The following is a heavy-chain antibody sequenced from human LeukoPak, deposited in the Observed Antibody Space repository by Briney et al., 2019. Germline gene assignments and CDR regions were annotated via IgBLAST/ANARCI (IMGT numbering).Heavy chain of an antibody. CDR1: GFTFSSYG. D-gene: IGHD3-9*01. J-gene: IGHJ4*02. CDR2: ISYDGSNK. CDR3: AKASGRDILTGYSESFDY. V-gene: IGHV3-30*18. Sequence: GGSLRLSCAASGFTFSSYGMHWVRQAPGKGLEWVAVISYDGSNKYYADSVKGRFTISRDNSKNTLYLQMNSLRAEDTAVYYCAKASGRDILTGYSESFDYWGQGTLVTVSS.